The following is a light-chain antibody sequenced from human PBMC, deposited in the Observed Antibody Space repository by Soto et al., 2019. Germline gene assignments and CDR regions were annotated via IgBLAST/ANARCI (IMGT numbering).Light chain of an antibody. CDR3: GTWDSSLDTVV. Sequence: QSVLAQPPSISAAPGQKVTISCSGSSSNIGGNYVSWYQHVPRTAPKLLIYDNYKRASGSPDRFSASKSGTSATLGITGLQTGDEADDYCGTWDSSLDTVVFGGGTKLTVL. CDR1: SSNIGGNY. CDR2: DNY. J-gene: IGLJ2*01. V-gene: IGLV1-51*01.